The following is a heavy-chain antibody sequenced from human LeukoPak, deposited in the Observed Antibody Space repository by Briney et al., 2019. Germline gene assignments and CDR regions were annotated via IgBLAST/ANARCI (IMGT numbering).Heavy chain of an antibody. CDR3: ARRVLGYCSGGSCLFDY. Sequence: PGGSLRLSCAASGFTFSSYWMHWVRQAPGKGLVWVSRINSDGSSTSYADSVKGRLTISRDNAKNTLYLQMNSLRAEDTAVYYCARRVLGYCSGGSCLFDYWGQGTLVTVSS. CDR1: GFTFSSYW. V-gene: IGHV3-74*01. J-gene: IGHJ4*02. CDR2: INSDGSST. D-gene: IGHD2-15*01.